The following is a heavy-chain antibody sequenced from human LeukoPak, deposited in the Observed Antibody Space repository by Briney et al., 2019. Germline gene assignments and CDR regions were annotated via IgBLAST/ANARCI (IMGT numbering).Heavy chain of an antibody. V-gene: IGHV4-39*01. CDR1: GGSISSSSYY. J-gene: IGHJ4*02. D-gene: IGHD3-10*01. CDR2: IYYSGST. Sequence: SETLSLTCTVSGGSISSSSYYWGWIRQPPGKGLEWIGSIYYSGSTYYNPSLKSRVTISVDTSKNQFSLKLSSVTAADTAVYYCARGGSGSYVNYWGQGTLVTVSS. CDR3: ARGGSGSYVNY.